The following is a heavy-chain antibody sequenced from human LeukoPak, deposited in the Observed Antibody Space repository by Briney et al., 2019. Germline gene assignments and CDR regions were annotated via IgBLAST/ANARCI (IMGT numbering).Heavy chain of an antibody. D-gene: IGHD2-15*01. J-gene: IGHJ6*02. V-gene: IGHV3-73*01. CDR1: GFTFTGSA. Sequence: GGSLRLSCAASGFTFTGSAIHWVRQASGKGLEWVGRIRSKANSYATAYAASVKGRFTISRDDSKNTAYLQMNSLKTEDTAVYYCTRGDCSGGSCYRDPYGMDVWGQGTTVTVSS. CDR2: IRSKANSYAT. CDR3: TRGDCSGGSCYRDPYGMDV.